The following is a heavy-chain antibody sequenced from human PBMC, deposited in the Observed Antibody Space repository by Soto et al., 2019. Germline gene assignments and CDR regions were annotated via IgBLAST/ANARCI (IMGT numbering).Heavy chain of an antibody. CDR2: IIPIFGTA. V-gene: IGHV1-69*13. CDR3: ASNYYDSSGYYRDFDY. D-gene: IGHD3-22*01. Sequence: ASVKVSCKASGGTFSSYAISWVRQAPGQGLEWMGGIIPIFGTANYAQKFQGRVTITADESTSTAYMELSSLRSEDTAVYYCASNYYDSSGYYRDFDYWGQGTLVTVSS. J-gene: IGHJ4*02. CDR1: GGTFSSYA.